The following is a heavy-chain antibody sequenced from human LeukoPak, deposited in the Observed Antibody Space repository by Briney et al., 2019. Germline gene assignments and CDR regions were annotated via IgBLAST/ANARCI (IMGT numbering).Heavy chain of an antibody. CDR2: INPNSGGT. CDR3: ASQAAGPNGVYYYYMDV. J-gene: IGHJ6*03. V-gene: IGHV1-2*02. D-gene: IGHD6-13*01. CDR1: GYTFTGYY. Sequence: ASVKVSCKASGYTFTGYYMHWVRQAPGQGLEWMGWINPNSGGTNYAQKFQGRVTMTRDTSISTAYMKLSRLRSDDTAVYYCASQAAGPNGVYYYYMDVWGKGTTVTVSS.